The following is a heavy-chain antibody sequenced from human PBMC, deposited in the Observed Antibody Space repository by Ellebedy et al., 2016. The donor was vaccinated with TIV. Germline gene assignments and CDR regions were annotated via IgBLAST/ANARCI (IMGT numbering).Heavy chain of an antibody. CDR3: ARIRVVTAIRYYYYGMDV. V-gene: IGHV2-70*01. D-gene: IGHD2-21*02. CDR2: IDWDDDK. CDR1: GFSLSTSGMC. J-gene: IGHJ6*02. Sequence: SGPTLVKPTQTLTLTCTFSGFSLSTSGMCVSWIRQPPGKALEWLALIDWDDDKYYNTSLKARLTISKDTSKNQVVLTMTNMDPVDTATYYCARIRVVTAIRYYYYGMDVWGQGTTVTVSS.